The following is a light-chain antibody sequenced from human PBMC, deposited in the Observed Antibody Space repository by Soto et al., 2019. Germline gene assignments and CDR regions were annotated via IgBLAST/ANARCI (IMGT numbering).Light chain of an antibody. V-gene: IGKV3-20*01. J-gene: IGKJ5*01. CDR3: QQYGSSVT. CDR1: QSVSSSY. CDR2: GAS. Sequence: IVFTQSRGTLSLSPGERASLSGRASQSVSSSYLAWYQQKPGQAPRLPIYGASSRATGIPDRFSGSGSGTDFTLTISRLETEDFAVYYCQQYGSSVTFGQGTRLEI.